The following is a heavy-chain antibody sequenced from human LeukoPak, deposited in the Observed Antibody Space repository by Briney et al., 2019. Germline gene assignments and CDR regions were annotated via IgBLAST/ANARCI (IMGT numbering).Heavy chain of an antibody. V-gene: IGHV4-30-2*01. CDR2: IYHSGST. CDR1: GGSISSGGYS. D-gene: IGHD5-18*01. Sequence: SETLSLTCAVSGGSISSGGYSWSWIRQPPGEGLEWIGYIYHSGSTYYNPSLKSRVTISVDRSKNQCSLKLSSVTAADTAVYYCASGYWGYFDLWGRGTLVTVSS. J-gene: IGHJ2*01. CDR3: ASGYWGYFDL.